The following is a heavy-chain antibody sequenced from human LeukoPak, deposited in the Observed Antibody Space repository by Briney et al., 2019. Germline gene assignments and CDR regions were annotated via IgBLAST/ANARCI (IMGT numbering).Heavy chain of an antibody. CDR1: GDSVSSNTVG. Sequence: SQTLSLTSAISGDSVSSNTVGWNWIRQSPSRGLEWLGRTYYRSRWYSDYAVSVKSRITLYPDASNNQISLQLNSVTPDDAAVYYCARDLNPVFDYWGQGTLVPVSS. J-gene: IGHJ4*02. CDR3: ARDLNPVFDY. CDR2: TYYRSRWYS. V-gene: IGHV6-1*01.